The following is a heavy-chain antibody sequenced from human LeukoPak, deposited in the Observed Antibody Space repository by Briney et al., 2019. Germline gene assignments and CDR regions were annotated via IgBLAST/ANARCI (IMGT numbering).Heavy chain of an antibody. Sequence: GGSLRLSCAASGFTFSNYWMHWVRQTPGKGLVWVSRLNPDGSSTNYADSVKGRFTISRDNAKNTLYLQMNSLRAEDTAVYYCARGSSSWRNGLDIWGQGTMVTVSS. CDR3: ARGSSSWRNGLDI. J-gene: IGHJ3*02. D-gene: IGHD6-13*01. V-gene: IGHV3-74*01. CDR1: GFTFSNYW. CDR2: LNPDGSST.